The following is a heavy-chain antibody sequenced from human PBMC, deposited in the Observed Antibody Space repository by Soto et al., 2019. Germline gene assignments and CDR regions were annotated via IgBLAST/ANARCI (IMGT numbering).Heavy chain of an antibody. Sequence: EVQLVESGGGLVQPGGSLRLSCAASGFTFSSYWMHWVRQAPGKGLVWVSRINSDGSSTRYADSVKGRFTISRDNAKNTLYLQMNSLRAEDTAVYYCASTHGYSYGYGFDYWGQGTLVTVSS. CDR3: ASTHGYSYGYGFDY. CDR1: GFTFSSYW. J-gene: IGHJ4*02. CDR2: INSDGSST. D-gene: IGHD5-18*01. V-gene: IGHV3-74*01.